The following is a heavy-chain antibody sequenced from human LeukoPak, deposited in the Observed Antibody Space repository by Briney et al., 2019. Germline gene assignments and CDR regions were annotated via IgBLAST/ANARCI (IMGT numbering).Heavy chain of an antibody. CDR3: ASHRRSHGSEY. V-gene: IGHV4-59*01. CDR1: GGSFDHYF. J-gene: IGHJ4*02. CDR2: VYYSGST. Sequence: PSETLSLTCTVSGGSFDHYFWSWIRQPPGKGLEGIGYVYYSGSTDYSPSLKSRLTISADTSKNQFSLKLTSVTAADTAIYYCASHRRSHGSEYWGQGTLVTVSS. D-gene: IGHD3-10*01.